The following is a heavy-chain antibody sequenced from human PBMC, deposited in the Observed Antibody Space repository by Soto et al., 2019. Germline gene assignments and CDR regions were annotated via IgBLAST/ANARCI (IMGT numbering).Heavy chain of an antibody. Sequence: GGSLRLSCAASGFTFSSYAMHWVRQAPGKGLEWVAVISYDGSNKYYADSVKGRFTISRDNSKNTLYLQMNSLRAEDTAVYYCAREANSRYYYYYGMDVWGQGTTVTVSS. V-gene: IGHV3-30-3*01. D-gene: IGHD7-27*01. CDR3: AREANSRYYYYYGMDV. CDR2: ISYDGSNK. CDR1: GFTFSSYA. J-gene: IGHJ6*02.